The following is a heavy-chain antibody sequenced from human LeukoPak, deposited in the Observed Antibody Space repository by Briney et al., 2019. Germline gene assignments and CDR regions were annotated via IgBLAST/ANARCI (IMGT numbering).Heavy chain of an antibody. J-gene: IGHJ3*02. D-gene: IGHD6-19*01. CDR1: GFTFSNYA. CDR3: AKDGYSSGWYEFVGAFDI. CDR2: ISYEGSLK. V-gene: IGHV3-30*04. Sequence: GGSLRLSCAASGFTFSNYAMHCVRQAPGKGLEWVAVISYEGSLKYYAGSVKGRFTISRDDSKNTLYLQMNSLRAEDTAVYYCAKDGYSSGWYEFVGAFDIWGQGTMVTVSS.